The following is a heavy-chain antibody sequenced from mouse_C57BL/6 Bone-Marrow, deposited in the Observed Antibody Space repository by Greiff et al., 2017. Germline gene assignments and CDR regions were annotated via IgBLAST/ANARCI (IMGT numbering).Heavy chain of an antibody. CDR2: INPNNGGT. Sequence: VQLKQSGPELVKPGASVKIPCKASGYKFPDYNMDWVKQSNGKSLEWIGDINPNNGGTIYNQKFKGKATLTVDKSSSTAYMELRSLTSEETEVYYGARGDYDWFAYWGQGTLVTVSA. D-gene: IGHD2-4*01. J-gene: IGHJ3*01. V-gene: IGHV1-18*01. CDR3: ARGDYDWFAY. CDR1: GYKFPDYN.